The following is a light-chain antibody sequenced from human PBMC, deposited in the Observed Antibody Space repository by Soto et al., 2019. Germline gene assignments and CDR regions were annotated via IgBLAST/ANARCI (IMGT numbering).Light chain of an antibody. Sequence: QSVLTQPPSVSGAPGQRVTISCTGSSSNIGAGYDVHWYQQLPGTAPKLLIYGNSNRPSGVPVRFSGSKSGTSASLAITGLQAEDEADYYCQSYDSSLSGRYVFGTGTKVTV. J-gene: IGLJ1*01. CDR2: GNS. V-gene: IGLV1-40*01. CDR3: QSYDSSLSGRYV. CDR1: SSNIGAGYD.